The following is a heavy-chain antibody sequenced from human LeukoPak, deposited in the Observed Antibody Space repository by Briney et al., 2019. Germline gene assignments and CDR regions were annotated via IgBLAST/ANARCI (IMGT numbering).Heavy chain of an antibody. CDR2: IHYSGST. D-gene: IGHD6-19*01. Sequence: SETLSLTCTVSGGSISSYYWNWIRQAPGKGLEWIGYIHYSGSTNYNSSLKSRVTISVDTSKNQYSLKLSSVTAADTAVYYCARDGVAGGFDYWGQGTLVTVSS. J-gene: IGHJ4*02. CDR1: GGSISSYY. CDR3: ARDGVAGGFDY. V-gene: IGHV4-59*01.